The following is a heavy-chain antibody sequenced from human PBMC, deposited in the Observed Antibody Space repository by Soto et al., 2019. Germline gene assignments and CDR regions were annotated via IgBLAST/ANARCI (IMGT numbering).Heavy chain of an antibody. Sequence: SETLSLTCTVSGGSISSADYYWSWIRQTPGKGLEWIGHIFYSGTTYYNPSLKSRLTISVDTSKNHFSLRLTSVTAADTAVYYCARDLWVEPELYYYGMDVWGQGTTVTV. CDR3: ARDLWVEPELYYYGMDV. CDR1: GGSISSADYY. CDR2: IFYSGTT. J-gene: IGHJ6*02. V-gene: IGHV4-30-4*01. D-gene: IGHD1-1*01.